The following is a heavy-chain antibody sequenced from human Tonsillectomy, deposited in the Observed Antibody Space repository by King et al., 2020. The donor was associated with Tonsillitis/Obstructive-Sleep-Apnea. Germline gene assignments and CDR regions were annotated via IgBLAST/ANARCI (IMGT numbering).Heavy chain of an antibody. CDR3: ARHVTGAAAGTYFDY. CDR2: ISYSGST. Sequence: LQLQESGPGLVKPSETLSLTCTVSGGSISSSSHFWGWIRQPPGKGLEWIGGISYSGSTYYNPSLKSRVTISVDTSKNQFSLKLSSVTAADTAVYYCARHVTGAAAGTYFDYWGQGTLVTVSS. CDR1: GGSISSSSHF. V-gene: IGHV4-39*01. D-gene: IGHD6-13*01. J-gene: IGHJ4*02.